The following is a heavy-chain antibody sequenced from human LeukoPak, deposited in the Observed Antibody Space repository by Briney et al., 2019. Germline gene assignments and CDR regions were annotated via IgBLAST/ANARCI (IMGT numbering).Heavy chain of an antibody. Sequence: GRSLRLSCAASGFTFSSYAMHWVRQAPGEGLEWVAVISYDGSNKYYADSVKGRFTISRDNSKNTLYLQMNSLRAEDTAVYYCAKDAGYQLPQYYFDYWGQGTLVTVSS. CDR3: AKDAGYQLPQYYFDY. CDR1: GFTFSSYA. J-gene: IGHJ4*02. CDR2: ISYDGSNK. V-gene: IGHV3-30*04. D-gene: IGHD2-2*01.